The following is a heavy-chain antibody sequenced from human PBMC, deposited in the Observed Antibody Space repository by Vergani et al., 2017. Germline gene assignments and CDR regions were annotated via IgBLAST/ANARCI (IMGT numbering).Heavy chain of an antibody. CDR3: ARARDYYDRSGYPLGFDY. D-gene: IGHD3-22*01. V-gene: IGHV4-59*01. Sequence: QVQLQESGPGLVKPSETLSLTCTVSGGSISRYYWSWIRQPPGKGLECIGYIYYSGSTNYNPPLKSRLAISVDTSKNQFSLKLSSVTAADTAVYYCARARDYYDRSGYPLGFDYWGQGSLVTVSS. J-gene: IGHJ4*02. CDR2: IYYSGST. CDR1: GGSISRYY.